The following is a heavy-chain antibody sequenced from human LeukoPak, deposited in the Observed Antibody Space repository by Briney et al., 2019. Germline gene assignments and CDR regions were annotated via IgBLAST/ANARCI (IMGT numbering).Heavy chain of an antibody. V-gene: IGHV1-18*01. J-gene: IGHJ4*02. CDR1: GYTFTTYG. CDR3: ARGRLTTVTLNDY. D-gene: IGHD4-17*01. Sequence: ASVKVSCKASGYTFTTYGINWVRQAPGQGLEWMGWISGYDGKTNYAQKLRDRVTMLRDTATSTVYMELRSLTTDDAAVYYCARGRLTTVTLNDYWGQGTLVTVSS. CDR2: ISGYDGKT.